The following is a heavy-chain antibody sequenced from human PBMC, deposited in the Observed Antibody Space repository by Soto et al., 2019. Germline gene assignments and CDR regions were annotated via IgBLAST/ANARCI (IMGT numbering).Heavy chain of an antibody. J-gene: IGHJ4*02. CDR3: ARDIAAAGPYFDY. CDR1: GYTFTGYY. CDR2: INPNSGGT. D-gene: IGHD6-13*01. Sequence: ASVKVSCKASGYTFTGYYMRWVRQAPGQGLEWMGWINPNSGGTNYAQKFQGWVTMTRDTSISTAYMELSRLRSDDTAVYYCARDIAAAGPYFDYWGQGTLVTVSS. V-gene: IGHV1-2*04.